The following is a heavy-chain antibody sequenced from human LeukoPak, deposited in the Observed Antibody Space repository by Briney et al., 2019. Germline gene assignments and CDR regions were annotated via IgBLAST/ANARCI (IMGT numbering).Heavy chain of an antibody. Sequence: GGSLRLSCAASGFTFSNYAMSWVRQAPGKGLEWVSAISGGGVSTYYADSVKGRFTIPRDNSKNTLYLQMNSLRAEDTAVYYCAKDLGPYYFDYWGQGTLVTASS. CDR3: AKDLGPYYFDY. CDR1: GFTFSNYA. J-gene: IGHJ4*02. CDR2: ISGGGVST. D-gene: IGHD7-27*01. V-gene: IGHV3-23*01.